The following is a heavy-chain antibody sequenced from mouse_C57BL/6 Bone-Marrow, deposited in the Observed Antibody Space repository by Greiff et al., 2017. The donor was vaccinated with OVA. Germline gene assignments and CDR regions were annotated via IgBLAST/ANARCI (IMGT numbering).Heavy chain of an antibody. CDR2: IYPGSGST. CDR1: GYTFTSYW. D-gene: IGHD2-4*01. Sequence: QVQLQQPGAELVKPGASVKMSCKASGYTFTSYWITWVKQRPGQGLEWIGDIYPGSGSTNYNEKFKSKATLTVDTSSSTAYMQLSSLTSEDSAVYYCARTYYDDDGWFAYWGQGTLVTVSA. V-gene: IGHV1-55*01. CDR3: ARTYYDDDGWFAY. J-gene: IGHJ3*01.